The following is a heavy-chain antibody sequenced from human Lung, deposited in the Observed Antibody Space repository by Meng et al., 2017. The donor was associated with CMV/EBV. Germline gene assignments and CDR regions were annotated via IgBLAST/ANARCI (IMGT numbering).Heavy chain of an antibody. CDR1: VGSMSRTNG. Sequence: QGQLQESGPALGKPSGTLCLSCAVFVGSMSRTNGWSWVRQPPGKGLEWIGEIYHSGSTNYNPSLKSRVSISVDKSKNQFSLKLSSVTAADTAVYYCARADKVRFDYWGQGTLVTVSS. CDR2: IYHSGST. J-gene: IGHJ4*02. V-gene: IGHV4-4*02. CDR3: ARADKVRFDY.